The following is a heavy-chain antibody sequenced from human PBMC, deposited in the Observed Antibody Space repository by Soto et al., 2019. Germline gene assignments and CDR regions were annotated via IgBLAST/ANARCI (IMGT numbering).Heavy chain of an antibody. J-gene: IGHJ3*02. CDR2: IIPIFGTA. D-gene: IGHD3-22*01. V-gene: IGHV1-69*13. CDR1: GGTFSSYA. CDR3: AGDSITMIVVVGWAQGRAFDI. Sequence: SVKVSCKASGGTFSSYAISWVRQAPGQGLEWMGGIIPIFGTANYAQKFQGRVTITADESTSTAYMELSSLRSEDTAVYYCAGDSITMIVVVGWAQGRAFDIWGQGTMVTVSS.